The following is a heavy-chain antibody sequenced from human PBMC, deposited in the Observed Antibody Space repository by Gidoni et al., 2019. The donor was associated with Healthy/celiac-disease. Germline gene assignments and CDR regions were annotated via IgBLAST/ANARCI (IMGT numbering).Heavy chain of an antibody. CDR3: ARVSPSSSWFIIDY. CDR2: IYYSGST. Sequence: QVQLQESGPGLVKPSETLSLTCTASGGSISSYYWSWIRQPPGKGLEWIGYIYYSGSTNYNPSLKSRVTISVDTSKNQFSLKLSSVTAADTAVYYCARVSPSSSWFIIDYWGQGTLVTVSS. CDR1: GGSISSYY. J-gene: IGHJ4*02. V-gene: IGHV4-59*01. D-gene: IGHD6-13*01.